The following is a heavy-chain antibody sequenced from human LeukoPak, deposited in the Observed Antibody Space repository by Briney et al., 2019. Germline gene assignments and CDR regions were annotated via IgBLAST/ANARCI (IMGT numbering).Heavy chain of an antibody. CDR2: IYSGGST. D-gene: IGHD6-13*01. CDR3: ARERAAAVWFDP. CDR1: GFTVSSNY. Sequence: GGSLRLSCAASGFTVSSNYMSWLRQAPGKGLEGVSDIYSGGSTYYADSVEGRFTISRDKSKNTLYLQMNSLRAEDTAVYYCARERAAAVWFDPWGQGTLVTVSS. J-gene: IGHJ5*02. V-gene: IGHV3-66*01.